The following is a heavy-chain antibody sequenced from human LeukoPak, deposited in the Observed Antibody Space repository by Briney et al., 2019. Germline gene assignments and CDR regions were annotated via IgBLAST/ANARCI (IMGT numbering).Heavy chain of an antibody. CDR1: GGSISSYY. J-gene: IGHJ4*02. Sequence: SETLSLTCTVSGGSISSYYWSWIRQPPGKGLEWIGYIYYSGSTNYNPSLKSRVTISVDTSKNQFSLKLSSVTAADTAVYYCARDPPSYSGSGYWGQGTLVTVSS. CDR2: IYYSGST. D-gene: IGHD1-26*01. V-gene: IGHV4-59*01. CDR3: ARDPPSYSGSGY.